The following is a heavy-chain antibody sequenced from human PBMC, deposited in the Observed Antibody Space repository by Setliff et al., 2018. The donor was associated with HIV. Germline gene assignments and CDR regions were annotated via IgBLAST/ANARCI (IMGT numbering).Heavy chain of an antibody. J-gene: IGHJ4*02. V-gene: IGHV3-48*03. CDR1: GFTFSSYE. Sequence: GGSLRLSCAASGFTFSSYEMNWVRQAPGKGLEWVSYIDRSGSAIYYADSVKGRFTISRDNAKNSLYLKMNSLRAEDTAVYYCARDVGSSSYFDYWGQGTLVTVSS. CDR2: IDRSGSAI. CDR3: ARDVGSSSYFDY. D-gene: IGHD6-6*01.